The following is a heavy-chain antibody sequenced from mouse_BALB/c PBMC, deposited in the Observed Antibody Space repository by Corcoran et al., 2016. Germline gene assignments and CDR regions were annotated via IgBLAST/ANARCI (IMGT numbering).Heavy chain of an antibody. CDR1: GYTFTNYG. Sequence: QIQLVQSGPELKKHGETVKISCKAFGYTFTNYGMYWVKQAPGTGLKWMGWINTYTGEPTYADDFKGRFAFSMEISASTAYLQINNHKNEDMATYFGARGEYGNYVLFDYWGQGTTLAVSS. CDR2: INTYTGEP. CDR3: ARGEYGNYVLFDY. J-gene: IGHJ2*01. V-gene: IGHV9-1*02. D-gene: IGHD2-10*02.